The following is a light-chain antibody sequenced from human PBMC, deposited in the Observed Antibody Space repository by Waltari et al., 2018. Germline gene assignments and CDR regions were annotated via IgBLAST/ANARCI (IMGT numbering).Light chain of an antibody. CDR1: SSNIGSNY. Sequence: QSVLTQPPSTSGTPGQRVTISCSGSSSNIGSNYVYLYQHLPGTAPKLLIYKNNPRPSGVPDRFSGSRSGTSASLAISGLRSEDEADYFCAVWDDSLSGFVLFGGGTKLTV. V-gene: IGLV1-47*01. CDR3: AVWDDSLSGFVL. CDR2: KNN. J-gene: IGLJ2*01.